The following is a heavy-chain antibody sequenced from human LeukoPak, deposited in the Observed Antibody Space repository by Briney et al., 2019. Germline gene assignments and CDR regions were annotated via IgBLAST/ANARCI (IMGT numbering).Heavy chain of an antibody. CDR2: INPSSTTF. V-gene: IGHV3-48*02. D-gene: IGHD2-21*01. Sequence: GSPRLSCAASGFIFSTFRMNWVRQAPGKGLEWISYINPSSTTFYYADSVKGRLTISRDNAKNSLYLQMNSLRDGDTAIYYCAVDHTSGTIHHGLDVWGQGTTVTV. CDR3: AVDHTSGTIHHGLDV. J-gene: IGHJ6*02. CDR1: GFIFSTFR.